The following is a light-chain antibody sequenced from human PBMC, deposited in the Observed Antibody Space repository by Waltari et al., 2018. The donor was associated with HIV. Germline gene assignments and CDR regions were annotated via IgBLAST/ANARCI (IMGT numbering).Light chain of an antibody. CDR3: QSSDISGNYWV. V-gene: IGLV3-25*03. Sequence: SYGLTQPPSVSVSPGQTATITSSGDALPKPYAYWYQQKPGQAPVMVIYKDSERPSGIPERFSGSSSATTVTLTISGVQAEDEADYYCQSSDISGNYWVFGGGTKLTVL. CDR1: ALPKPY. CDR2: KDS. J-gene: IGLJ3*02.